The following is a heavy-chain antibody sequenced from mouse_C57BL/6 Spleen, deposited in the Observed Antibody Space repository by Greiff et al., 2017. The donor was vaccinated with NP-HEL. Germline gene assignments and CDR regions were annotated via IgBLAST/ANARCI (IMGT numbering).Heavy chain of an antibody. D-gene: IGHD2-1*01. CDR2: ISTYYGDA. CDR1: GYTFNDYA. CDR3: TRICYGNYYAMDY. Sequence: VQLQESGPELVRPGVSVKMSCKGSGYTFNDYAMHWVKQSHAKGLEWIGVISTYYGDASYNQKFKDKATMTVDKSSSTAYMELARLTSEDSAVYSCTRICYGNYYAMDYWGQGTSVTVSS. J-gene: IGHJ4*01. V-gene: IGHV1-67*01.